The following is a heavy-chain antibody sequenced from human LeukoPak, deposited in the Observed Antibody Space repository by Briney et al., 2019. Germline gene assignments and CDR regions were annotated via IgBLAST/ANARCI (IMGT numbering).Heavy chain of an antibody. CDR1: GFTFSSYA. D-gene: IGHD3-10*01. CDR2: ISGSGGST. J-gene: IGHJ4*02. Sequence: PGGSLRLSCAASGFTFSSYAMSWVRQAPGKGLEWVSAISGSGGSTYYADSVKGRFTISRDNSKNTLYLQMNSLRAEDTAVYYCARDSRDYYGSGSHDYWGQGTLVTVSS. V-gene: IGHV3-23*01. CDR3: ARDSRDYYGSGSHDY.